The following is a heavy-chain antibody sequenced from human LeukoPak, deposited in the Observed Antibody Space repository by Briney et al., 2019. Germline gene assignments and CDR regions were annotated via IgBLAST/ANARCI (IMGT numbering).Heavy chain of an antibody. CDR2: ISSSSSYI. CDR1: GFTFSSYS. Sequence: GGSLRLSCAASGFTFSSYSMNWVRQAPGKGLEWVSSISSSSSYIYYADSVKGRFTIPRDNAKNSLYLQMNSLRAEDTAVYYCARDPIVLMVYAPTHFDYWGQGTLVTVSS. J-gene: IGHJ4*02. D-gene: IGHD2-8*01. CDR3: ARDPIVLMVYAPTHFDY. V-gene: IGHV3-21*01.